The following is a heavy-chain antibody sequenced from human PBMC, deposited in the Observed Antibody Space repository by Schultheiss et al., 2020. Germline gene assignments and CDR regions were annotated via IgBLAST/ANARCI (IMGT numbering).Heavy chain of an antibody. V-gene: IGHV4-59*08. CDR1: GGSISSYY. Sequence: SATLSLTCTVSGGSISSYYWSWIRQPPGKGLEWIGYIYYSGSTNYNPSLKSRVTISVDTSKNQFSLNLSSVTAADTAVYYCARANIRDGYRRFDYWGQGTLVTVSS. CDR2: IYYSGST. J-gene: IGHJ4*02. D-gene: IGHD5-24*01. CDR3: ARANIRDGYRRFDY.